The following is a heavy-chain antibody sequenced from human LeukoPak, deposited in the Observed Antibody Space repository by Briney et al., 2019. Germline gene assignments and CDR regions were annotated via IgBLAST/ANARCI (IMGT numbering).Heavy chain of an antibody. D-gene: IGHD3-10*01. CDR3: AKDHWGAIRGEFDY. Sequence: GESLRLSCAASGFTFSNYAMSWVRQAPGKGLEWVSAIGGRETSTYYADSVKGRFTISRDNSKNTLYLQMNSLRAEDTAVYFCAKDHWGAIRGEFDYWGQGTLVTVSS. CDR1: GFTFSNYA. V-gene: IGHV3-23*01. CDR2: IGGRETST. J-gene: IGHJ4*02.